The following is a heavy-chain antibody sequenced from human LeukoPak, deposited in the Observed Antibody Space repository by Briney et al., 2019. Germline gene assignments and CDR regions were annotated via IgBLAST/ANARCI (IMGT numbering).Heavy chain of an antibody. CDR2: IYYSGNT. CDR3: ARGNSCGFTPKDYFYN. CDR1: GGSIISYY. D-gene: IGHD2-15*01. J-gene: IGHJ3*02. Sequence: PSETLSLTCTVSGGSIISYYWSWIRQPPGKGLEWIGYIYYSGNTHYNPSLKSRLTISVDTSKNQFSLRLTSVTAADTAVYYCARGNSCGFTPKDYFYNWGQGTMVTVSS. V-gene: IGHV4-59*01.